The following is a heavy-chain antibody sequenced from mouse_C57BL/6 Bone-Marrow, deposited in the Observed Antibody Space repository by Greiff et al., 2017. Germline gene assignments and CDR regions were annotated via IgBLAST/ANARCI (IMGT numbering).Heavy chain of an antibody. CDR3: ARGGDVDYCDD. D-gene: IGHD3-3*01. CDR2: LTPNYGTT. CDR1: GYSFTDYN. J-gene: IGHJ2*01. Sequence: VQLKQSGPELVKPGASVKISCKASGYSFTDYNMNWVKQSNGKSLAWIGVLTPNYGTTSYNQKFKGKATLTVDQSSSTAYMQLNSLTSEDSAVYYCARGGDVDYCDDGGQGTTLTVAS. V-gene: IGHV1-39*01.